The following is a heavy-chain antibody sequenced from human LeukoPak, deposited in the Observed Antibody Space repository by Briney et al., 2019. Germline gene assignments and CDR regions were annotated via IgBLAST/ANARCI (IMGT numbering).Heavy chain of an antibody. J-gene: IGHJ4*02. CDR1: GFTFSNYA. CDR3: ARAVDVYTYGYGY. V-gene: IGHV3-48*02. CDR2: ITISGKTA. D-gene: IGHD5-18*01. Sequence: GGSLRLSCLASGFTFSNYAMSWVRQAPGKGLEWVSGITISGKTAYYADSVKGRFTTSRDNAKNSLYLQMNSLRDEDTAVYYCARAVDVYTYGYGYWGQGTLVTVSS.